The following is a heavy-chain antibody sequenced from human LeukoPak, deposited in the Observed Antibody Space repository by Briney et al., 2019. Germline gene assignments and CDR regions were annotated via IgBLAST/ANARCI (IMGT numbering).Heavy chain of an antibody. D-gene: IGHD2-2*01. CDR2: ISAYNGNT. J-gene: IGHJ6*03. V-gene: IGHV1-18*01. Sequence: PGASVKVSCKASGYTFTSYGISWVRQAPGQGLEGMGWISAYNGNTNYAQKLQGRVTMTTDTSTSTAYMELRSLRSDDTAVYYCARRYCSSTSCYQYYYYMDVWGKGTTVTVSS. CDR1: GYTFTSYG. CDR3: ARRYCSSTSCYQYYYYMDV.